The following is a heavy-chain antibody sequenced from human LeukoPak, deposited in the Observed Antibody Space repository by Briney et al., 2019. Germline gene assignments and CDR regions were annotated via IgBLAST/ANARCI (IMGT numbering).Heavy chain of an antibody. V-gene: IGHV5-51*01. CDR2: IYPGDSDT. J-gene: IGHJ4*02. Sequence: GESLKISCQGSGYSFTSYWIGWVRQMPGKGLEWMGIIYPGDSDTRYSPSFQGQVTISADKSISTAYLQWSSLKASGTAMYYCARRSDLSSSWLFDYWGQGTLVTVSS. CDR1: GYSFTSYW. D-gene: IGHD6-13*01. CDR3: ARRSDLSSSWLFDY.